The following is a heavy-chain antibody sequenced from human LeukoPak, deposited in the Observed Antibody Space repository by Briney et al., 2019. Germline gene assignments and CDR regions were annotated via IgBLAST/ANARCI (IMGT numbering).Heavy chain of an antibody. CDR2: IYHSGST. CDR3: ARDGSGYYDTSGYRN. D-gene: IGHD3-22*01. J-gene: IGHJ4*02. V-gene: IGHV4-38-2*02. CDR1: GYSISSGYY. Sequence: SETLSLTCTVSGYSISSGYYWGWIRQPPGKGLEWIGSIYHSGSTYYNPSLKSRVTISVDTSKNQFSLKLSSVTAADTAVYYCARDGSGYYDTSGYRNWGQGTLVTVSS.